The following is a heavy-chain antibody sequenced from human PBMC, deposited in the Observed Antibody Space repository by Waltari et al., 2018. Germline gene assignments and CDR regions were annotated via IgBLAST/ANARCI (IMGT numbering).Heavy chain of an antibody. CDR3: ARSYYDSSGYYQGAFDI. V-gene: IGHV3-53*02. CDR1: GFTVSSNY. D-gene: IGHD3-22*01. CDR2: IYSGGSN. J-gene: IGHJ3*02. Sequence: EVQLVETGGGLIQPGGSLRLSCAASGFTVSSNYMSWVRQAPGKGLEWVPVIYSGGSNYDADSVKGRFTISRDNAKNTLYLQMNSLRAEDTAVYYCARSYYDSSGYYQGAFDIWGQGTMVTVSS.